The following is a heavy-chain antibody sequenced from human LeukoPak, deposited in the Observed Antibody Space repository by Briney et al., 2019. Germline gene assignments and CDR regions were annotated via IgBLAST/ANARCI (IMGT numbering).Heavy chain of an antibody. CDR3: ARVTGYIVEDYFDY. CDR1: GGSISDYF. CDR2: IQSIGGT. Sequence: SGTLSLTCSVSGGSISDYFWTWIRQSPEKGLEWIGYIQSIGGTNYNPSLKSRVTISVDTSKNQFSLKLSSVTAADTAVYYCARVTGYIVEDYFDYWGQGTLVTVSS. D-gene: IGHD3-22*01. J-gene: IGHJ4*02. V-gene: IGHV4-59*01.